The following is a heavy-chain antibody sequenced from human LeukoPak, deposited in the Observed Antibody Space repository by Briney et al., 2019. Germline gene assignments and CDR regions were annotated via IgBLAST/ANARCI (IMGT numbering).Heavy chain of an antibody. D-gene: IGHD5-24*01. CDR2: INSDGSST. CDR1: GFTLSSYW. V-gene: IGHV3-74*01. CDR3: AKSGYNRFDY. J-gene: IGHJ4*02. Sequence: GGSLRLSCAASGFTLSSYWVHWVRQAPGKGLVWVSRINSDGSSTSYADSVKGRFTISRDNAKNTLYLQMNSLRVEDTAVYYCAKSGYNRFDYWGQGTLVTVSS.